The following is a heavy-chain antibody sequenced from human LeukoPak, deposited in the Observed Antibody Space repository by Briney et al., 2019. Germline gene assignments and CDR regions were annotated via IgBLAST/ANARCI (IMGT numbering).Heavy chain of an antibody. Sequence: PSETLSLTCTVSGGSISSDYWSWIRQTPGKGLEWIGYIYYRGSTNYNPSLKSRVTISLDTSKNQISLKLSSVTAADTAVYYCARRSCTSTTCWFDPWGQGTQVTVSS. V-gene: IGHV4-59*08. J-gene: IGHJ5*02. CDR3: ARRSCTSTTCWFDP. D-gene: IGHD2-2*01. CDR2: IYYRGST. CDR1: GGSISSDY.